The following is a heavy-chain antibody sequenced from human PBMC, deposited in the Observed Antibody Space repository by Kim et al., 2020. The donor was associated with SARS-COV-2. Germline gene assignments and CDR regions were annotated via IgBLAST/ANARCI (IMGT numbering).Heavy chain of an antibody. CDR2: IYYSGST. D-gene: IGHD3-10*01. CDR1: GGSISSGGYY. CDR3: AREKAPYYYGSGRAGAFDI. Sequence: SETLSLTCTVSGGSISSGGYYWSWIRQHPGKGLEWIGYIYYSGSTYYNPSLKSRVTISVDTSKNQFSLKLSSVTAADTAVYYCAREKAPYYYGSGRAGAFDIWGQGTMVTVSS. J-gene: IGHJ3*02. V-gene: IGHV4-31*03.